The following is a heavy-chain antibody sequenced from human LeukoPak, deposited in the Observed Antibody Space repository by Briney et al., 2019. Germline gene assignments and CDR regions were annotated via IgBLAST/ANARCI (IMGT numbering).Heavy chain of an antibody. CDR3: ARHGGYCSSTSCPPSGGFDY. J-gene: IGHJ4*02. D-gene: IGHD2-2*03. Sequence: GEPLQISCKGSGYPFTSYWIGWVRQMPGKGLEWMGIIYPVDSDTRYRPSFQDQVTISADKSISTAYLQWSSLKASDTAMYYCARHGGYCSSTSCPPSGGFDYWGQGTLVTVSS. V-gene: IGHV5-51*01. CDR2: IYPVDSDT. CDR1: GYPFTSYW.